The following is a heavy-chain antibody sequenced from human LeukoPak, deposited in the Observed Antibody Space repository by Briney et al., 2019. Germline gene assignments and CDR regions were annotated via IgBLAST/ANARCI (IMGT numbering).Heavy chain of an antibody. J-gene: IGHJ6*03. Sequence: PGGSLRLSCTASGFTFGDYAMSWFRQAPGKGLEWVGFIRSKAYGGTTEYAASVKGRFTISRDDSKSIAYLQMNSLKTEDTAVYYCTRFHQSIYSSSWYGGGNYMDVWGKGTTVTVSS. CDR1: GFTFGDYA. V-gene: IGHV3-49*03. CDR2: IRSKAYGGTT. CDR3: TRFHQSIYSSSWYGGGNYMDV. D-gene: IGHD6-13*01.